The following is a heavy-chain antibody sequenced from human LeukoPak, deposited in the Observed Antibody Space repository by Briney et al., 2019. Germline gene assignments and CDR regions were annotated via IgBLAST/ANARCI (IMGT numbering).Heavy chain of an antibody. Sequence: PSETLSLTCTVSGGSISSYYWSWIRQPPGEGLEWIGYIYHTGSTYYNPSLKSRVTISVDRSKNQFSLNLNSVTAADTALYYCARGDGSGSGRWFDPWGQGTLITVSS. V-gene: IGHV4-59*12. CDR2: IYHTGST. CDR1: GGSISSYY. J-gene: IGHJ5*02. CDR3: ARGDGSGSGRWFDP. D-gene: IGHD3-10*01.